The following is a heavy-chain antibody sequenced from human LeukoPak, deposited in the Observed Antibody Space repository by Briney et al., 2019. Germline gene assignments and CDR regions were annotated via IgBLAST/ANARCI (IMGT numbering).Heavy chain of an antibody. CDR2: INPNSGGT. CDR1: GYTFTGYY. V-gene: IGHV1-2*02. D-gene: IGHD2-2*01. J-gene: IGHJ3*02. Sequence: GASVKVSCKASGYTFTGYYMHWVRQAPGQGLEWMGWINPNSGGTNYAQKFQGRVTMTRDTSISTAYMELSRLRSDDTAVYYCARGIPYLGLVSDAFDIWGQGTMVTVSS. CDR3: ARGIPYLGLVSDAFDI.